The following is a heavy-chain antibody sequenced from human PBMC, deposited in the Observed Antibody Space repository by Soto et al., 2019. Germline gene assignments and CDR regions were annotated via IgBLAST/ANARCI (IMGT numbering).Heavy chain of an antibody. CDR1: GFTFTNAW. D-gene: IGHD2-2*01. J-gene: IGHJ4*01. Sequence: GGSLRLSCAASGFTFTNAWINWVRQAPGKGLEWVGRIKSKTDGGTDYAEPVKGRFAISRDDSNNMVYLQMNSLRTEDTAVYYCTTDSYSSIRIRRFDYWGHGTLVTVSS. V-gene: IGHV3-15*07. CDR2: IKSKTDGGT. CDR3: TTDSYSSIRIRRFDY.